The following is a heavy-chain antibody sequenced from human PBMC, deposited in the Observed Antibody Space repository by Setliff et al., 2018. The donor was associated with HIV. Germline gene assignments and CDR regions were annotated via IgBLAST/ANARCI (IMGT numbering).Heavy chain of an antibody. J-gene: IGHJ3*02. Sequence: SETLSLTCTVSGGSISGSSYYWGWIRQSPEKGLEWIGEINHSGSTNYNASLKGRVTISVDASKNQFSLKLSSVTAADTAVHYCARWSTIAAPRYAFDIWGQGTMVTVSS. CDR3: ARWSTIAAPRYAFDI. V-gene: IGHV4-39*07. D-gene: IGHD6-13*01. CDR2: INHSGST. CDR1: GGSISGSSYY.